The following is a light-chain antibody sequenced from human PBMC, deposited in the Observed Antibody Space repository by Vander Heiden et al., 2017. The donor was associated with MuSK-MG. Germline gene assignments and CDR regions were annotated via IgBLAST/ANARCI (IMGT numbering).Light chain of an antibody. J-gene: IGKJ4*01. CDR2: DAS. CDR1: QSVSIY. CDR3: QQRSNWPLT. Sequence: EIVLTQSPATLSLSPGERATLSCRASQSVSIYLAWYQQKPGQAPRLLIYDASNRATGIPARFSGSGSGIYFTLTISSLEPEDFAVYYCQQRSNWPLTFGGGTKVEIK. V-gene: IGKV3-11*01.